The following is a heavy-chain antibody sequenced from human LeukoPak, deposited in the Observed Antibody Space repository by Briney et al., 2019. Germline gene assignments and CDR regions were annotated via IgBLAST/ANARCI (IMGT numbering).Heavy chain of an antibody. D-gene: IGHD6-19*01. Sequence: KPSETLSLTCTVSGGSISSSRYYGGWIRQPPGKGLEWIGSLYYSGNTYYNPSLKSRVTISVDTSKNQFSLKLSSVTAADTAVYYCARNIAVAGRGDYMDVWGKGTTVTISS. J-gene: IGHJ6*03. CDR1: GGSISSSRYY. V-gene: IGHV4-39*01. CDR3: ARNIAVAGRGDYMDV. CDR2: LYYSGNT.